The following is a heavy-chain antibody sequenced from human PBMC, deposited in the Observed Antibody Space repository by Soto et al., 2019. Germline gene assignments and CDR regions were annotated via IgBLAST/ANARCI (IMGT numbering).Heavy chain of an antibody. CDR1: GGTFSSYA. J-gene: IGHJ3*02. Sequence: SVKVSCKASGGTFSSYAISWVRQAPGQGLEWMGGIIPIFGTANYAQKFQGRVTITADESTSTAYMELSSLRSEDTAAYYCARAGGSVVVVTAMDAFDIWGQGTMVTVSS. V-gene: IGHV1-69*13. CDR2: IIPIFGTA. CDR3: ARAGGSVVVVTAMDAFDI. D-gene: IGHD2-21*02.